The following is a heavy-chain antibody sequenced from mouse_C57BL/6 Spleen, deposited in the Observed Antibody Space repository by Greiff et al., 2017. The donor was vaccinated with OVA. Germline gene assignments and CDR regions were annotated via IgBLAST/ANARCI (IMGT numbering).Heavy chain of an antibody. V-gene: IGHV1-82*01. CDR3: ARRQTGDY. J-gene: IGHJ4*01. CDR1: GYAFSSSW. D-gene: IGHD6-1*01. Sequence: VQLQESGPELVKPGASVKISCKASGYAFSSSWMNWVKQRPGPGLEWIGRIYPGDGDTNYNGKFKGKATLTADKSSSTAYMQLSSLTSEDSAVYFCARRQTGDYWGQGTSVTVSS. CDR2: IYPGDGDT.